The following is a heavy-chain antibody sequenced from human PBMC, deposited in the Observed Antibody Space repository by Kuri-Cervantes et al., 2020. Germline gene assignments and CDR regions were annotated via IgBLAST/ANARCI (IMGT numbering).Heavy chain of an antibody. CDR3: VRGGGRGGFDP. CDR2: IDPNTGGT. V-gene: IGHV1-2*02. J-gene: IGHJ5*02. D-gene: IGHD1-26*01. Sequence: ASVKVSCKASGYTFTGAYMHWVRQAPGQGLEYMGWIDPNTGGTNFAQKFQGRVTMTRDTSISTVYMDLSGLGSDDTAVYYCVRGGGRGGFDPWGQGTLVTVSS. CDR1: GYTFTGAY.